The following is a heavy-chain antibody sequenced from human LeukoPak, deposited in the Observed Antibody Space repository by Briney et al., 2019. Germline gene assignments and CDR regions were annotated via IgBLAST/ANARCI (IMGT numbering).Heavy chain of an antibody. D-gene: IGHD6-13*01. CDR2: ISGNGGYT. V-gene: IGHV3-23*01. CDR3: AKAPYYSSSWYFFDY. CDR1: GFTFSSYA. Sequence: GGSLRLSCAASGFTFSSYAMRWLRQAPGKGLEWVSGISGNGGYTYYADSVKGRFTISRDNSKNTLYLQMNSLSAEDTAVYYCAKAPYYSSSWYFFDYWGQGTLVTVSS. J-gene: IGHJ4*02.